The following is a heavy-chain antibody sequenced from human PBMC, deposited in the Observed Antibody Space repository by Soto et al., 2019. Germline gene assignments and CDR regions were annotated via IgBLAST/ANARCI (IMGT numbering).Heavy chain of an antibody. J-gene: IGHJ3*01. V-gene: IGHV3-11*03. CDR1: GCPINDYY. CDR2: ISNNSRYR. CDR3: AKITLTVTTAAFDV. Sequence: GGSLRLSCAASGCPINDYYMTWFRQAPGRGLEWISYISNNSRYRYFADSVKGRFTISRDNAKNSLYLQMDSLTVEDTAVYYCAKITLTVTTAAFDVWGQGTMVTVSS. D-gene: IGHD4-17*01.